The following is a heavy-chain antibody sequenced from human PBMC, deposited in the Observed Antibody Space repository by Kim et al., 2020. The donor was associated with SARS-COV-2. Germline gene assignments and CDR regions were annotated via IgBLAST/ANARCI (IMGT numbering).Heavy chain of an antibody. CDR1: GYTFTSYA. D-gene: IGHD3-3*01. CDR3: ARERWLLSYYYYYGMDV. J-gene: IGHJ6*02. CDR2: INTNTGNP. Sequence: ASVKVSCKASGYTFTSYAMNWVRQAPGQGLEWMGWINTNTGNPTYAQGFTGRFVFSLDTSVSTAYLQISSLKAEDTAVYYCARERWLLSYYYYYGMDVWGQGTTVTVSS. V-gene: IGHV7-4-1*02.